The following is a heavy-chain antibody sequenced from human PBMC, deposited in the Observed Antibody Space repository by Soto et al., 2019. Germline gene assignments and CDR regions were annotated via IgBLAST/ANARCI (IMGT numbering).Heavy chain of an antibody. Sequence: EVQLVESGGGLVQPGGSLRLSCAASGFTFSNYWMHWVRQAPGKGLMWVSHINPDGSRTTYADSVKGRFAISRDNAKNTLYLQMNSLRADDTSVYYCATVKLGSYDWFDPWGQGTLVTVSS. CDR1: GFTFSNYW. CDR3: ATVKLGSYDWFDP. D-gene: IGHD3-16*01. V-gene: IGHV3-74*01. J-gene: IGHJ5*02. CDR2: INPDGSRT.